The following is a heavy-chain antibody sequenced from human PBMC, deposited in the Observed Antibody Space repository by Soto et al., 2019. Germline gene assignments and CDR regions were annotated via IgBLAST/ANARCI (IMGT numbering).Heavy chain of an antibody. J-gene: IGHJ4*02. Sequence: GGSLRLSCEVSGFTLSDFYMSWIRQSPGKGLEWLSYISPKSNYKQYAESVKGRHTISRDNAKNSLSLQMNSLRVEDTAVYYCVRGGGGGQFDSWGQGTLV. V-gene: IGHV3-11*06. CDR1: GFTLSDFY. CDR3: VRGGGGGQFDS. D-gene: IGHD2-21*01. CDR2: ISPKSNYK.